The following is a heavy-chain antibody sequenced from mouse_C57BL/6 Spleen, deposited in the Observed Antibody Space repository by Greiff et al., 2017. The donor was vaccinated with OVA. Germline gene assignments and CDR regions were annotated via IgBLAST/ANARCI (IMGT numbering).Heavy chain of an antibody. Sequence: EVKLMESGGDLVKPGGSLKLSCAASGFTFSSYGMSWVRQTPGQRLEWIATISSGGSYTYYPDSVKGRFTISRDNATNTLYLQMSSLTSEDTAMYYCAREGVYYGSSYYLDYWGQGTTLTVSS. D-gene: IGHD1-1*01. CDR3: AREGVYYGSSYYLDY. J-gene: IGHJ2*01. V-gene: IGHV5-6*01. CDR1: GFTFSSYG. CDR2: ISSGGSYT.